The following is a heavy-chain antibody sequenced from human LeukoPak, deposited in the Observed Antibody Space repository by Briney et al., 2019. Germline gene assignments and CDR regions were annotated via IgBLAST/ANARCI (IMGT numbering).Heavy chain of an antibody. CDR3: ASDRVAGYYDSSGYYSQTPPAFDI. CDR2: FSYTGST. V-gene: IGHV4-59*12. Sequence: PSETLSLTCSVSGGSISRYSCNWIRQPPGKGLEWIGCFSYTGSTNYNPSLKSRVNMSVDTSKNQFSLKLSSVTAADTAVYYCASDRVAGYYDSSGYYSQTPPAFDIWGQGTMVTVSS. J-gene: IGHJ3*02. D-gene: IGHD3-22*01. CDR1: GGSISRYS.